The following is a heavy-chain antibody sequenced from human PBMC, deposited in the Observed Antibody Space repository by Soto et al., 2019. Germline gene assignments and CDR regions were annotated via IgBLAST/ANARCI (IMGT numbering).Heavy chain of an antibody. CDR2: IYYSGST. V-gene: IGHV4-59*01. CDR1: GGSISSYY. J-gene: IGHJ4*02. Sequence: SETLSLTCTVSGGSISSYYWSWIRQPPGKGLEWIGYIYYSGSTNYNPSLKSRVTISVDTSKNQFSLKLSSVTAADTAVYYCARGSGYSSGCYDYWGQGTLVTVSS. D-gene: IGHD6-19*01. CDR3: ARGSGYSSGCYDY.